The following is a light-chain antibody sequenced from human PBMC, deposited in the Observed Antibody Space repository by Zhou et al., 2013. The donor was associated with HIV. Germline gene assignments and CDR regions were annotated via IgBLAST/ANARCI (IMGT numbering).Light chain of an antibody. CDR3: QQYNNWPPEDT. Sequence: ILLTQSPATLSASPGERATLSCRASQSVSTNLAWYQQKPGQAPRLLIYGAFTRAAGVPGRFSGSGSGTDFTLTISSLQSEDFAVYYCQQYNNWPPEDTFGQGPGWRS. CDR2: GAF. J-gene: IGKJ2*01. V-gene: IGKV3-15*01. CDR1: QSVSTN.